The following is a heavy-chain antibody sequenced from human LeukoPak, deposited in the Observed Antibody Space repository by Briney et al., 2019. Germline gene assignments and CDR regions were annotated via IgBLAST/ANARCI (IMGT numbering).Heavy chain of an antibody. J-gene: IGHJ6*02. CDR1: GFTFSSYG. CDR3: AKGDYSSSHHYYYYGMDV. Sequence: GRSLRLSCAASGFTFSSYGMHWVRQAPGKGLEWVAVISYDGSNKYYADSVKGRFTISRDNTKNTLYLQMNSLRAEDTAVYYCAKGDYSSSHHYYYYGMDVWGQGTTVTVSS. D-gene: IGHD6-13*01. CDR2: ISYDGSNK. V-gene: IGHV3-30*18.